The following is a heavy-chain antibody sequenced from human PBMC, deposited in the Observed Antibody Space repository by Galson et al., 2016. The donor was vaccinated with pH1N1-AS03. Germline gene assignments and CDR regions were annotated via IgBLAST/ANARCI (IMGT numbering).Heavy chain of an antibody. CDR3: ARGTGYCGSSSCSGKLDY. Sequence: SLRLSCAASGFTFSTYGMHWVRQAPGKGLEWVAVIWNDGSKKYYGDSVKGRFTISRDNSKNTAYLQLNSLRAEDTAVYYCARGTGYCGSSSCSGKLDYWGQGTLVTVSS. CDR2: IWNDGSKK. J-gene: IGHJ4*02. D-gene: IGHD2-2*01. CDR1: GFTFSTYG. V-gene: IGHV3-33*01.